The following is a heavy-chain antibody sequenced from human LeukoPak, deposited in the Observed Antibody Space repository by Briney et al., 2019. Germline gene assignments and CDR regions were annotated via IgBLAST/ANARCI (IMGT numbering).Heavy chain of an antibody. J-gene: IGHJ4*02. Sequence: ASVKVSCKASGYTFTGYYMHWVRQAPGQGLEWMGWINPNSGGTNYAQKFQGWVTMTRDTSISTAYMELSRLRSDDTAVYYCARARHYYDSSGYCYYFDYWGQGTLVTVSS. D-gene: IGHD3-22*01. CDR2: INPNSGGT. V-gene: IGHV1-2*04. CDR3: ARARHYYDSSGYCYYFDY. CDR1: GYTFTGYY.